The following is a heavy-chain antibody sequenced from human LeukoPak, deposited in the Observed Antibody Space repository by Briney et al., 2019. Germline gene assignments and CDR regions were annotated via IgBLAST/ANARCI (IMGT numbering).Heavy chain of an antibody. Sequence: GGSLRLSCAASGFTFSSYAMNWVRQAPGKGLEWFSVISGNGGRISYADSVKGRVTISRDNSKKTLYLQMNSLRAEDTAVYYCAKDREGGYCYGGSCSFDYWGQGTLLTVSS. CDR2: ISGNGGRI. CDR1: GFTFSSYA. V-gene: IGHV3-23*01. D-gene: IGHD2-15*01. CDR3: AKDREGGYCYGGSCSFDY. J-gene: IGHJ4*02.